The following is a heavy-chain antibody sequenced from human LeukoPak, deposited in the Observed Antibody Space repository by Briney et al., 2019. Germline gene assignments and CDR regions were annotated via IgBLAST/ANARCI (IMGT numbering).Heavy chain of an antibody. D-gene: IGHD3-10*01. J-gene: IGHJ4*01. CDR1: GLTVSSYG. Sequence: RGSDRLSCGASGLTVSSYGMSWVRQAPGKGLEWVSTIIGSAVNTYYADSVKGRFTISRDDSKNTVYLQMNSLRAEDTAVYSCAKYTSGTSYRGLDQWGQGTLLTVPS. CDR3: AKYTSGTSYRGLDQ. V-gene: IGHV3-23*01. CDR2: IIGSAVNT.